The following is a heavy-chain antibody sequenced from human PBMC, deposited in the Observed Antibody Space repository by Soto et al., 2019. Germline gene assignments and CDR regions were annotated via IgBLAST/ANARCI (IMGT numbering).Heavy chain of an antibody. V-gene: IGHV1-69*13. CDR2: IIPIFGTA. Sequence: SVKVSWKGSGGTFNNHAISWVLQAPGEGLEWMGGIIPIFGTANYAQKFQGRVTITADESTSTAYMELRSLRSEDTAVYYCARGVHYDTSGYYYFYWGQGTLVTVSS. D-gene: IGHD3-22*01. CDR1: GGTFNNHA. J-gene: IGHJ4*02. CDR3: ARGVHYDTSGYYYFY.